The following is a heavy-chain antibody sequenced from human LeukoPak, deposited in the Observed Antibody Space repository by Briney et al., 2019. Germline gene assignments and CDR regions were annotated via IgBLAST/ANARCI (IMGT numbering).Heavy chain of an antibody. CDR3: AREPRLAVY. V-gene: IGHV3-11*01. J-gene: IGHJ4*02. CDR1: GYALSDYY. CDR2: IRCSGNSI. D-gene: IGHD6-19*01. Sequence: GGALRLSRVRSGYALSDYYMTSVRPAPRGGVEFISYIRCSGNSIVYADSVKGRFTISRDNAKNSVYLQMNSVREEDTAVYYCAREPRLAVYWGQGTLVTVSS.